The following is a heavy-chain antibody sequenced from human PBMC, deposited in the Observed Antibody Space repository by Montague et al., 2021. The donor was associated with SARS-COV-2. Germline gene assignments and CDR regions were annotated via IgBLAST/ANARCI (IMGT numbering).Heavy chain of an antibody. D-gene: IGHD2-21*01. V-gene: IGHV3-23*01. CDR2: ISASGDST. CDR1: GFSFSNYA. J-gene: IGHJ4*03. Sequence: SLRFSCAASGFSFSNYAMSWIRQAPGKGLEWVSSISASGDSTYYADSVKGRFTLSRDNSKNTLYLQMTSLRADDTALYFCAKGRLTVVDDGDAFDFWGQGTLVTVSS. CDR3: AKGRLTVVDDGDAFDF.